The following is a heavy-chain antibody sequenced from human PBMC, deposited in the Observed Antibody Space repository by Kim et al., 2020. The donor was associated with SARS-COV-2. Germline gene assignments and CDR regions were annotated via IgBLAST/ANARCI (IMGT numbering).Heavy chain of an antibody. J-gene: IGHJ5*02. CDR3: ARAVAWYVWFDP. Sequence: SETLSLTCTVSGGSISSSSYYWGWIRQPPGKGLEWIGSIYYSGSTYYNPSLKSRVTISVDTSKNQFSLKLSSVTAADTAVYYCARAVAWYVWFDPWGQGTLVTVSS. D-gene: IGHD6-19*01. CDR1: GGSISSSSYY. V-gene: IGHV4-39*01. CDR2: IYYSGST.